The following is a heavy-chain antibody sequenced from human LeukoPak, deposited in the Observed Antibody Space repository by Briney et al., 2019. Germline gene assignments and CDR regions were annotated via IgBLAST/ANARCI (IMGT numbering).Heavy chain of an antibody. V-gene: IGHV1-2*02. CDR2: INPNSGGT. D-gene: IGHD2-15*01. Sequence: ASVKVSCKASGYTFTGYYMHWVRRAPGQGLEWMGWINPNSGGTNYAQKFQGRVTMTRDTSISTAYMELSRLRSDDTAVYYCARDCSGGSCYVPGFDIWGQGTMVTVSS. CDR1: GYTFTGYY. J-gene: IGHJ3*02. CDR3: ARDCSGGSCYVPGFDI.